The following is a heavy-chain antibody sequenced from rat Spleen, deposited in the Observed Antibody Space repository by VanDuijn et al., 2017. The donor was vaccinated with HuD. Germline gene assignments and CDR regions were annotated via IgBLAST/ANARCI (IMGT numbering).Heavy chain of an antibody. CDR2: ISYDGSST. D-gene: IGHD1-5*01. J-gene: IGHJ2*01. V-gene: IGHV5-29*01. CDR3: ARRSDRYNYYFDY. Sequence: EVQLVESDGGLVQPGRSLKLSCAASGFTFSDYYMAWVRQAPTKGLEWVATISYDGSSTYYRDSVKGRFTISRDNAKSTLYLQMDSLRSEDTATYYCARRSDRYNYYFDYWGQGVMVTVSS. CDR1: GFTFSDYY.